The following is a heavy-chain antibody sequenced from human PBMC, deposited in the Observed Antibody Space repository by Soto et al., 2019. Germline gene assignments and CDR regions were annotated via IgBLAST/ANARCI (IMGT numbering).Heavy chain of an antibody. V-gene: IGHV1-69*12. D-gene: IGHD1-20*01. CDR2: IIPIFGTA. CDR1: GGTFSSYA. J-gene: IGHJ3*02. Sequence: QVQLVQSGAEVKKPGSSVKVSCKASGGTFSSYAISWVRQAPGQGLEWMGGIIPIFGTANYAQKFQGRVTITADESTSTADMELSSLRSEDTAVYYCARDLDNSPNHRHAFDIWGQGTMVTVSS. CDR3: ARDLDNSPNHRHAFDI.